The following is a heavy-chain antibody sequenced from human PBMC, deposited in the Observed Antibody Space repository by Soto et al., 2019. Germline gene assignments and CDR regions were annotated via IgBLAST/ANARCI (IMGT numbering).Heavy chain of an antibody. CDR2: IWYDGSNK. Sequence: SLRLSCAASGFTFSSYGMHWVRQAPGKGLEWVAVIWYDGSNKYYADSVKGRFTISRDNSKNTLYLQMNSLRAEDTAVYYCARSPYSSSPDFDYWGQGTLVTVSS. V-gene: IGHV3-33*01. CDR3: ARSPYSSSPDFDY. J-gene: IGHJ4*02. CDR1: GFTFSSYG. D-gene: IGHD6-13*01.